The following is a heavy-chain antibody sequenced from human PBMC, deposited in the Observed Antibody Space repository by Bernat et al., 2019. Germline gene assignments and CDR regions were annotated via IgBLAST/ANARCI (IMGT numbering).Heavy chain of an antibody. V-gene: IGHV3-48*03. CDR3: ARLRGYSYGYADF. Sequence: EVQLVESGGGLVQPGGSLRLSCVASGFTFSSYEMNWVRQAPGKGLEWVSYISTSSNTLDYADSVKGRFTVSRDNARNSLFLQMNSLRDEDTAMYYCARLRGYSYGYADFWGQGTLVTVSS. CDR2: ISTSSNTL. CDR1: GFTFSSYE. J-gene: IGHJ4*02. D-gene: IGHD5-18*01.